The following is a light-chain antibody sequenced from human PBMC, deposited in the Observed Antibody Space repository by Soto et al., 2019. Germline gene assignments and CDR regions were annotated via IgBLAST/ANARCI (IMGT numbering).Light chain of an antibody. CDR2: WAS. Sequence: DIVMTQSPDSLAVSLGEKATTNCKSSQSVLYSSNNENYLAWYQQKPGQSPKLLIYWASTRDSGVPDRFSGSGSGTDFTLTISSLQAEDVAVYYCQQYYSTPYTFGQGTKVDIK. CDR3: QQYYSTPYT. J-gene: IGKJ2*01. CDR1: QSVLYSSNNENY. V-gene: IGKV4-1*01.